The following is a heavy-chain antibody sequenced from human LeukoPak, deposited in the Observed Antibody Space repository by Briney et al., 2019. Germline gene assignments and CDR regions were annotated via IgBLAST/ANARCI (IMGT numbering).Heavy chain of an antibody. CDR1: GFTFSDYY. CDR3: AGSTLTVTTLNY. D-gene: IGHD4-17*01. CDR2: ISSSGSTI. V-gene: IGHV3-11*04. J-gene: IGHJ4*02. Sequence: PGGSLRLSCAASGFTFSDYYMSWIRQAPGKGLEWVSYISSSGSTIYYADSVKGRFTISRDNSKNTLYLQMNSLRAGDTAVYYCAGSTLTVTTLNYWGQGTLVTVSS.